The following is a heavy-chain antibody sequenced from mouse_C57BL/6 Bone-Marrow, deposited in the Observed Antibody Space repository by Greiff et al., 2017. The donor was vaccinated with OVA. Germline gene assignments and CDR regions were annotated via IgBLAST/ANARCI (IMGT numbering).Heavy chain of an antibody. CDR1: GYTFTSYG. CDR2: IYPRCGNT. V-gene: IGHV1-81*01. J-gene: IGHJ1*03. CDR3: ARDHWYFDV. Sequence: QVQLQQSGAELARPGASVKLSCKASGYTFTSYGISWVKQRTGQGLEWIGEIYPRCGNTYYNEKFKGKATLTADKSSSTAYMELRSLTSEDSAVYFCARDHWYFDVWGTGTTVTVSS.